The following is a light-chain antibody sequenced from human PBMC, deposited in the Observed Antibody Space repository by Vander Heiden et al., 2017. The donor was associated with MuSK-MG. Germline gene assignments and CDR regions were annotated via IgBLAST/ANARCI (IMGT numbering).Light chain of an antibody. J-gene: IGLJ3*02. V-gene: IGLV2-23*02. CDR3: YSYAGRRMV. CDR1: SNDVGTYSL. CDR2: DVK. Sequence: QSALTQPASVSGSPGQSITISCTGSSNDVGTYSLVSWYQQPPGKAPRLMIDDVKRRPSGGSNRFSGYKSGNTASLTIAGLQTEDEGDYYCYSYAGRRMVFGGGTKVTVL.